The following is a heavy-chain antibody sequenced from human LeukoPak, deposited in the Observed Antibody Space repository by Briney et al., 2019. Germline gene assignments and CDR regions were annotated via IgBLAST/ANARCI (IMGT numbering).Heavy chain of an antibody. J-gene: IGHJ4*02. D-gene: IGHD6-6*01. Sequence: ASVKVSCKASGYTFISYGISWVRQAPGQGLEWMGWISAYNGNTNYAQKLQGRVTMTTDTSTSTAYMELRSLRSDDTAVYYCARVPSTSIAARPRDSWGQGTLVTVSS. CDR2: ISAYNGNT. V-gene: IGHV1-18*01. CDR1: GYTFISYG. CDR3: ARVPSTSIAARPRDS.